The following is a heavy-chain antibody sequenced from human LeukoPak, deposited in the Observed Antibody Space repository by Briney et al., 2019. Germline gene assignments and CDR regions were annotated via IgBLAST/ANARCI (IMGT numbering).Heavy chain of an antibody. CDR1: GFTVSSNY. CDR2: IYSGGST. D-gene: IGHD3-22*01. CDR3: ARGYYDSSGYIDY. J-gene: IGHJ4*02. Sequence: PGGSLRLSCAASGFTVSSNYMSWVRQAPGRGLEGVSVIYSGGSTYYADSVKGRFTISRDNSKNTLYLQMNSLRAEDTAVYYCARGYYDSSGYIDYWGQGTLVTVSS. V-gene: IGHV3-53*01.